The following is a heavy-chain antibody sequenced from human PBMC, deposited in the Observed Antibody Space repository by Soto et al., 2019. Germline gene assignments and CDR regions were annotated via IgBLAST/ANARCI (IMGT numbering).Heavy chain of an antibody. CDR2: IWYDGSNK. Sequence: GGSLRLSCAASGFTFSSYGMHWVRQAPGKGLEWVAVIWYDGSNKYYADSVKGRFTISRDNSKNTLYLQMNSLRAEDTAVYYCARDTSLRFGSPDYWGQGTLVTVSS. CDR1: GFTFSSYG. CDR3: ARDTSLRFGSPDY. D-gene: IGHD3-16*01. J-gene: IGHJ4*02. V-gene: IGHV3-33*01.